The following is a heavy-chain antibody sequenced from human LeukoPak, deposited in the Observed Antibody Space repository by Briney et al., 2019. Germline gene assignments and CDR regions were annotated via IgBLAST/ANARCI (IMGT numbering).Heavy chain of an antibody. CDR2: VSGSSSHT. V-gene: IGHV3-23*01. Sequence: HTGGSLRLSCALSGFSFSTYAMSWVRQAPGKGLEWVSGVSGSSSHTARAHSVNGRFSIYRNNSRNTLYLQMSSLRAEDTAIYYCTKEHERTNGAREWGFDKWGEGALVTVSS. CDR1: GFSFSTYA. D-gene: IGHD3-3*01. CDR3: TKEHERTNGAREWGFDK. J-gene: IGHJ4*02.